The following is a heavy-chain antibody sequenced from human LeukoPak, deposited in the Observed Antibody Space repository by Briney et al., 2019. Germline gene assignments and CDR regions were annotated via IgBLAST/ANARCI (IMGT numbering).Heavy chain of an antibody. J-gene: IGHJ4*02. CDR1: GYSFTSGHY. Sequence: SETLSLTCSVSGYSFTSGHYWGWIRQPPGKGLEWIANIYHTGSAHYNPSLKSRVTISVDTSKNQFSLKLSPVTAADTAVYYCARYCTSTTCILRGFDYWGQGTLVTVSS. CDR2: IYHTGSA. CDR3: ARYCTSTTCILRGFDY. D-gene: IGHD2-2*01. V-gene: IGHV4-38-2*01.